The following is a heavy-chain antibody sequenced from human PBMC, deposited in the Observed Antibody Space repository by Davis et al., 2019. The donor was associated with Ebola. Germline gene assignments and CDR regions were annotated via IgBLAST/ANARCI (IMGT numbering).Heavy chain of an antibody. V-gene: IGHV6-1*01. D-gene: IGHD5-18*01. CDR2: TYYNSKWYN. J-gene: IGHJ6*02. Sequence: HSQTLSLTRAISGDSLSGNNGAWNWIRQSPSRGLEWLGRTYYNSKWYNDYAVSVKSRISINPDTSKNQFSLQLNSVTPEETALYYCTRGWLRGGMDVWGEGTTVTV. CDR3: TRGWLRGGMDV. CDR1: GDSLSGNNGA.